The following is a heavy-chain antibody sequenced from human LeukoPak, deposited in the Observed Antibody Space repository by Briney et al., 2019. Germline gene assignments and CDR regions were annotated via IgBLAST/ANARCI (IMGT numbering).Heavy chain of an antibody. CDR2: IYYSGST. Sequence: SETLSLTCTVSGGSISSGGYYWRWIRQHPGKGLEWIGYIYYSGSTYYNPSLKSRVTISVDTSKNQFSLKLSSVTAADTAVYYCARDTPYDFWSGYYLDPYYYGMDVWGQGTTVTVSS. CDR3: ARDTPYDFWSGYYLDPYYYGMDV. CDR1: GGSISSGGYY. D-gene: IGHD3-3*01. V-gene: IGHV4-31*03. J-gene: IGHJ6*02.